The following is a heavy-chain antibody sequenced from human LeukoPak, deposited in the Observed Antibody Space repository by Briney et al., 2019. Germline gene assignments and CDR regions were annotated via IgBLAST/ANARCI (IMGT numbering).Heavy chain of an antibody. CDR3: ARETSQKGAHYMDV. CDR1: GGSIRSYY. D-gene: IGHD3-16*01. J-gene: IGHJ6*03. CDR2: IYYSGST. Sequence: SETLSLTCTVSGGSIRSYYWSWIRQPPGKGLEWIGYIYYSGSTDYNPSLKSRVTISVDTSKNQFSLKLSSVTAADTAVYYCARETSQKGAHYMDVWGKGTTVTISS. V-gene: IGHV4-59*01.